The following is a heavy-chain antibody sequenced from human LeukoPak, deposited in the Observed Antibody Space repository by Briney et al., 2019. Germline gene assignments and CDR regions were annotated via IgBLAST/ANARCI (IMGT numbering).Heavy chain of an antibody. CDR2: INPNSGGT. D-gene: IGHD6-13*01. J-gene: IGHJ5*02. CDR1: GYTFTGYD. V-gene: IGHV1-2*02. Sequence: ASVKVSCKAFGYTFTGYDMHWVRQAPGQALEWMGWINPNSGGTNYAQKFQGRVTMTRDTSISTAYMELRRLRSDDTAVYYCARQSSTAPFHPWGQGTLVTVSS. CDR3: ARQSSTAPFHP.